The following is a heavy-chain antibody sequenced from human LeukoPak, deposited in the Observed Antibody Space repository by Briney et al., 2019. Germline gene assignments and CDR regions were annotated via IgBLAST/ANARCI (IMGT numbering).Heavy chain of an antibody. CDR3: ARSEYSSSFATHRFDY. CDR1: GDSVSSNSAA. D-gene: IGHD6-6*01. Sequence: SQTLSLTCAISGDSVSSNSAAWNWIRQSPSRGLEWLGRTYYRSKWYNDYAVSVKSRITINPDTSKNQFSLKLSSVTAADTAVYYCARSEYSSSFATHRFDYWGQGTLVTVSS. J-gene: IGHJ4*02. V-gene: IGHV6-1*01. CDR2: TYYRSKWYN.